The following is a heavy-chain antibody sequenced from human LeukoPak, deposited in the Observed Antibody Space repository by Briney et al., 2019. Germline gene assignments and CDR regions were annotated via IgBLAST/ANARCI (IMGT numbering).Heavy chain of an antibody. CDR3: ARVDRDGGDAFDI. V-gene: IGHV3-48*01. Sequence: GGSPRLSCAASGFTFSSYSMNWVRQAPGKGLEWVSYISSSSSTIYYADSVKGRFTISRDNAKNSLYLQMNSLKAEDTAVYYCARVDRDGGDAFDIWGQGTMVTVSS. J-gene: IGHJ3*02. D-gene: IGHD1-14*01. CDR1: GFTFSSYS. CDR2: ISSSSSTI.